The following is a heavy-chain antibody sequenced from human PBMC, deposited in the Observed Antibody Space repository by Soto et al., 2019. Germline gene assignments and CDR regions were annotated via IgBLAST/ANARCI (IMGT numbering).Heavy chain of an antibody. Sequence: SVKVSCKASGFTFTSSAVQWVRQARGQRLEWIGWIVVGSGNTNYAQKFQERVTITRDMSTSTAYMELSSLRSEDTAVYYCAAASGIQIGNYYYYGMDVWGQGTTVTVSS. V-gene: IGHV1-58*01. J-gene: IGHJ6*02. CDR3: AAASGIQIGNYYYYGMDV. CDR1: GFTFTSSA. CDR2: IVVGSGNT. D-gene: IGHD5-18*01.